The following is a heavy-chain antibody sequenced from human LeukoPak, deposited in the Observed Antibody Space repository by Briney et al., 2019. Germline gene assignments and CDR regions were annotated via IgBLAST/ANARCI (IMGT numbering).Heavy chain of an antibody. V-gene: IGHV3-48*04. CDR3: ARDLGYYGSGSYFDP. CDR2: ISSSGSTI. J-gene: IGHJ5*02. CDR1: GFNSYW. D-gene: IGHD3-10*01. Sequence: GGSLRLSCAASGFNSYWMSWVRQAPGKGLEWVSYISSSGSTIYYADSVKGRFTISRDNAENSLYLQMNSLRAEDTAVYYCARDLGYYGSGSYFDPWGQGTLVTVSS.